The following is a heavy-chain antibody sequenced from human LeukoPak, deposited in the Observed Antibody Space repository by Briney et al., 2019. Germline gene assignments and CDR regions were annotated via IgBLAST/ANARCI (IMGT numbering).Heavy chain of an antibody. CDR3: ARERGEGLLWFGELLNDAFDI. V-gene: IGHV3-48*02. D-gene: IGHD3-10*01. CDR1: GFTFSSYS. Sequence: PGGSLRLSCAASGFTFSSYSMNWVRQAPGKGLEWVSYISSSSSTIYYADSVQGRFTISRDNAKNSLYLQMNSLRDEDTAVYYCARERGEGLLWFGELLNDAFDIWGQGTMVTVSS. CDR2: ISSSSSTI. J-gene: IGHJ3*02.